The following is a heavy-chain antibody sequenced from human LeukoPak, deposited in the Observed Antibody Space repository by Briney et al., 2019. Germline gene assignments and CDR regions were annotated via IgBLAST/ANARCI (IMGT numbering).Heavy chain of an antibody. CDR2: IYYSGST. Sequence: PSETLSLTCTVSGGSISSSSYYWGWIRQPPGKGLEWIGSIYYSGSTYYNPSLKSRVTISVDTSKNQFSLKLSSVTAADTAVYYCARNLPRGYYDSSGPFDYWGQGTLVTVSS. V-gene: IGHV4-39*07. J-gene: IGHJ4*02. CDR1: GGSISSSSYY. CDR3: ARNLPRGYYDSSGPFDY. D-gene: IGHD3-22*01.